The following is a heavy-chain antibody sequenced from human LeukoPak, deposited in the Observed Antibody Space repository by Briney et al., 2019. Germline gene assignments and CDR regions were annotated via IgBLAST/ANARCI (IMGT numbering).Heavy chain of an antibody. CDR2: ISYDGNTQ. Sequence: GGSLRLSCAASGFIFSNYPIHWARHAPGKGLEWLAAISYDGNTQHYADPVKGRFTISRDNSKRKVYLQIDTLTIEDSAVYYCVKPYPTLTTSWVLDTWGQGTLVTVSS. CDR3: VKPYPTLTTSWVLDT. CDR1: GFIFSNYP. J-gene: IGHJ5*01. D-gene: IGHD4-17*01. V-gene: IGHV3-30*18.